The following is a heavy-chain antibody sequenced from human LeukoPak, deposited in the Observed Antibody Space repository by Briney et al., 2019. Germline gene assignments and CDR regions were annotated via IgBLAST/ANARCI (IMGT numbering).Heavy chain of an antibody. CDR1: GGSISNYY. Sequence: SETLSLTCTVSGGSISNYYWSWIRQPPGKGLEWIGYIYYSGSTNYNPSLKSRVTISVDTSKNQLSLKLSSVTAADTAVYYCARVGGTNYYYYGMDVWGQGTTVTVSS. V-gene: IGHV4-59*01. CDR3: ARVGGTNYYYYGMDV. D-gene: IGHD1-26*01. CDR2: IYYSGST. J-gene: IGHJ6*02.